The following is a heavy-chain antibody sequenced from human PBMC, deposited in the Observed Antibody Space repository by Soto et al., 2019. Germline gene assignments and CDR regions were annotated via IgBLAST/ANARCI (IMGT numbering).Heavy chain of an antibody. J-gene: IGHJ6*02. Sequence: GGSLRLSCAASGFTFSSYGMHWVRQAPGKGLEWVAVISYDGSNKYYADSVKGRFTISRDNSKNTLYLQMNSLRAEDTAVYYCARSPGSSSFDYYYYGMDVWGQGTTVTVSS. CDR3: ARSPGSSSFDYYYYGMDV. CDR2: ISYDGSNK. CDR1: GFTFSSYG. D-gene: IGHD6-6*01. V-gene: IGHV3-30*03.